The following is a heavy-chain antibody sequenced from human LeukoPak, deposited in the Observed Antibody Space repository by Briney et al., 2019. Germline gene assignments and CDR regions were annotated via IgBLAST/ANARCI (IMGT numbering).Heavy chain of an antibody. CDR1: GGSISSYY. CDR3: ARDMAVTPYNWFDP. J-gene: IGHJ5*02. Sequence: SETLSLTCTVSGGSISSYYWSWIRQPAGKGLEWIGLIYTSGSTNYNPSLKGRVTMSLDTSKNQFSLRLSSVTAADTAVYYCARDMAVTPYNWFDPWGQGTLVTVSS. V-gene: IGHV4-4*07. D-gene: IGHD4-11*01. CDR2: IYTSGST.